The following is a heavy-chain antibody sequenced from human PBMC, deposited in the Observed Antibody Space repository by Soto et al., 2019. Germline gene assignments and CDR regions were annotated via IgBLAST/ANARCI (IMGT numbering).Heavy chain of an antibody. CDR2: IYDSGST. J-gene: IGHJ4*02. CDR3: AIVVGYSGYDY. D-gene: IGHD5-12*01. Sequence: KASETLSLTCTVSVASVSSGLYFWSWIRQPPWKGLEWIGYIYDSGSTNYNPSLKSRVTISVDTSKTQFSLKLRSVTAADTAVYYCAIVVGYSGYDYWGQGTRVTVSS. V-gene: IGHV4-61*01. CDR1: VASVSSGLYF.